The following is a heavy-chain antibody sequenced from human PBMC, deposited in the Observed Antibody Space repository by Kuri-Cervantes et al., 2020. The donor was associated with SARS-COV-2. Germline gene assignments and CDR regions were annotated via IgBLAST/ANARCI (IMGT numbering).Heavy chain of an antibody. CDR3: TTLIDY. Sequence: GGSLRLSCAASGFSFSSYSMNWVRQGSGKGLEWVGRVRGKANNYATAYAASVKGRFTISRDDSKNMAYLQMNSLKTEDTAVCYCTTLIDYWGQGALVTVSS. J-gene: IGHJ4*02. CDR1: GFSFSSYS. V-gene: IGHV3-73*01. CDR2: VRGKANNYAT.